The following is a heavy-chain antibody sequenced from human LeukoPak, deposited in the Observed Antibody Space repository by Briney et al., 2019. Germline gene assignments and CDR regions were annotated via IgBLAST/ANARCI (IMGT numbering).Heavy chain of an antibody. J-gene: IGHJ5*02. D-gene: IGHD3-22*01. CDR1: GYTFTGYY. Sequence: SVKVSCKASGYTFTGYYMHWVRQAPGQGLEWMGRIIPILGIANYAQKFQGRVTITADKSTSTAYMELSSLRSEDTAVYYCAAWKSMIVGGNWFDPWGQGTLVTVSS. CDR2: IIPILGIA. V-gene: IGHV1-69*02. CDR3: AAWKSMIVGGNWFDP.